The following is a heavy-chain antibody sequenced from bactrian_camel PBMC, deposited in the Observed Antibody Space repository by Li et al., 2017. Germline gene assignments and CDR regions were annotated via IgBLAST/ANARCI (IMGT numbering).Heavy chain of an antibody. J-gene: IGHJ4*01. V-gene: IGHV3S63*01. Sequence: HVQLVESGGGSVQAGGSLTLSCVASEYTRDYCMGWSRQAPGKEREGVASINSDGWTAYGDSVKGRFTISQDKSNGTVYLHMTDVKPEDTAMYRCAAYALCDKWFPMESYYLAQGTQVTVS. CDR3: AAYALCDKWFPMESYY. CDR1: EYTRDYC. D-gene: IGHD1*01. CDR2: INSDGWT.